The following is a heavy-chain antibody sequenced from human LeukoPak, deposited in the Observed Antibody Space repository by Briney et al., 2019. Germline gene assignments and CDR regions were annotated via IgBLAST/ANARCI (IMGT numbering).Heavy chain of an antibody. CDR3: ARYSYDSSGYPYYFDY. D-gene: IGHD3-22*01. J-gene: IGHJ4*02. CDR1: GLIVSSNY. V-gene: IGHV3-53*01. CDR2: IYSGGST. Sequence: GGSLRLSCAASGLIVSSNYMSWVRQAPGKGLEWVSVIYSGGSTYYVDSVKGRFTISRDNSKNTVYLQMNSLRAEDTAVYYCARYSYDSSGYPYYFDYWGQGTLVTVSS.